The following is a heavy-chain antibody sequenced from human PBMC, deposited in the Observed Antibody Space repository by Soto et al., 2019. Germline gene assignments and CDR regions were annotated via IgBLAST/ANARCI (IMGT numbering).Heavy chain of an antibody. J-gene: IGHJ4*02. CDR2: ISYDESNK. Sequence: PGGSLRLSCAASGFTFSSYGMHWVRQAPGKGLEWVAVISYDESNKYYADSVKGRFTISRDNSKNTLYLQMNSLRAEDTAVYYCAKVYYDILTGPGPFDYWGQGTLVTVSS. CDR1: GFTFSSYG. CDR3: AKVYYDILTGPGPFDY. D-gene: IGHD3-9*01. V-gene: IGHV3-30*18.